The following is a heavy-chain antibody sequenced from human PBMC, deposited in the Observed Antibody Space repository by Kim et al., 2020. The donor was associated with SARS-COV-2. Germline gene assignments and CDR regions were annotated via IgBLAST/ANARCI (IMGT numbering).Heavy chain of an antibody. V-gene: IGHV3-23*03. D-gene: IGHD3-9*01. J-gene: IGHJ4*02. CDR3: AKWSILTGCFDY. CDR2: IYSGGSST. CDR1: GFTFSSYA. Sequence: GGSLRLSCAASGFTFSSYAMSWVRQAPGKGLEWVSVIYSGGSSTYYADSVKGRFTISRDNSKNTLYLQMNSLRAEDTAVYYCAKWSILTGCFDYWGQGTLVTVSS.